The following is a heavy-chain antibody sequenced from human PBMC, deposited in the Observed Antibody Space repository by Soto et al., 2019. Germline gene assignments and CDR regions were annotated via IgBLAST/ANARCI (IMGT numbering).Heavy chain of an antibody. Sequence: GGSLRLSCAASGFTFSSYAMHWVRQAPGKGLEWVAVISYDGSNKYHADSVKGRFTISRDNSKNTLYLQMSSLRAEDTAVYYCAREALYCSGGSCYFDYWGQGTLVTVSS. CDR3: AREALYCSGGSCYFDY. J-gene: IGHJ4*02. CDR1: GFTFSSYA. D-gene: IGHD2-15*01. V-gene: IGHV3-30-3*01. CDR2: ISYDGSNK.